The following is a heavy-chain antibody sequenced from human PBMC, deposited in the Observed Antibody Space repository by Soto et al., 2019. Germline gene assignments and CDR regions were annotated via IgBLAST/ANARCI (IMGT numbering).Heavy chain of an antibody. J-gene: IGHJ4*02. V-gene: IGHV3-48*02. Sequence: GSLRLSCAASQFTLRSCHMNWVRQAPGKGLEWVSYISSSSTTIYYADSVKGRFTIFRDNAKNSLYLQLNSLRDEDTAVYYCARSPYYYDSSNYYGYWGQGTLVTSPQ. CDR1: QFTLRSCH. D-gene: IGHD3-22*01. CDR2: ISSSSTTI. CDR3: ARSPYYYDSSNYYGY.